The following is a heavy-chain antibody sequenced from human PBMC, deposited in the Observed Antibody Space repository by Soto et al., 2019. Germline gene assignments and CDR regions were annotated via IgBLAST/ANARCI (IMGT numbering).Heavy chain of an antibody. CDR3: ARLLCSSWYVDC. CDR1: GFTVSSNS. D-gene: IGHD2-2*01. V-gene: IGHV3-53*04. J-gene: IGHJ4*02. CDR2: IYSGGST. Sequence: EVQLVESGGGLVQPGGSLRLSCAASGFTVSSNSMSWVRQAPGKGLEWVSVIYSGGSTYYADSVKGRLTISRHNYENTVYLQLNSLRPEDTAVYYCARLLCSSWYVDCWGQGTLVTASS.